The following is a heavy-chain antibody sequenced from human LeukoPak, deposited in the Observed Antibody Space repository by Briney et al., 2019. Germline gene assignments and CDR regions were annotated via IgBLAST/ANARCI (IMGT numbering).Heavy chain of an antibody. Sequence: GGSLRLSCAASGFTFSSYSMNWVRQAPGKGLEWVSYVSSSSSAIYYADSVKGRFTISRDNAKNSLYLQMNNLTDDDTAVYYCARDRVGYPKYYFDYWGQGTLVTVSS. CDR2: VSSSSSAI. D-gene: IGHD5-12*01. CDR1: GFTFSSYS. V-gene: IGHV3-48*02. CDR3: ARDRVGYPKYYFDY. J-gene: IGHJ4*02.